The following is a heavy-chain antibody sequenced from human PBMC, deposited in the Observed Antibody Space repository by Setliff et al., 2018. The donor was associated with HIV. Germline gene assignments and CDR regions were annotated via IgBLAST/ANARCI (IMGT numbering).Heavy chain of an antibody. CDR1: GGSVRRNY. CDR3: ARDTFYLDY. V-gene: IGHV4-59*02. D-gene: IGHD3-3*02. Sequence: SETLSPTCTVSGGSVRRNYWGWIRQPPGRGLEWIGYISYNGGTNYNPSLKSRVAISLDTSKNQFSLKMRSVTAADTAIYYCARDTFYLDYWGQGALVTVSS. J-gene: IGHJ4*02. CDR2: ISYNGGT.